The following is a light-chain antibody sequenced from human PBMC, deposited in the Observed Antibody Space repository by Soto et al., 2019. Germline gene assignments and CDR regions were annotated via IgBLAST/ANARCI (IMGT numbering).Light chain of an antibody. CDR2: DVT. J-gene: IGLJ1*01. V-gene: IGLV2-14*03. Sequence: QSALTQPASVSGSLGQSVTISCTGTSSDVGGYNYVSWYQQHPGKAPKLMIYDVTTRPSGVSNRFSGSKSGNTASLTISGLQAEDEADYYCSSYTSTSTLVFGPGTKLTVL. CDR3: SSYTSTSTLV. CDR1: SSDVGGYNY.